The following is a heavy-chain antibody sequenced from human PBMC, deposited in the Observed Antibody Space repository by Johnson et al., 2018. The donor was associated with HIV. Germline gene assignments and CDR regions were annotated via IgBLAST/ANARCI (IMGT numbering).Heavy chain of an antibody. V-gene: IGHV3-15*01. CDR3: YCTDHFGAGSESKGTFDI. Sequence: VQLVESGGGLVKPGGSLTLSCVASGFIFSQAWMSWVRQAPGKGLEWAGHIKNKADGGTTDYAALVKGRFTISRDNSKNTMYLQMTSLRQDDTAVYSCYCTDHFGAGSESKGTFDIWGQGTMVTVSS. D-gene: IGHD3-10*01. CDR1: GFIFSQAW. CDR2: IKNKADGGTT. J-gene: IGHJ3*02.